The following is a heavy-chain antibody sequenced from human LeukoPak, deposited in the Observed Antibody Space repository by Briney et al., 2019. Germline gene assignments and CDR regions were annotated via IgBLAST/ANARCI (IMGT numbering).Heavy chain of an antibody. J-gene: IGHJ5*02. CDR3: ARDLTGSGWFDP. CDR1: GFTFSSYA. V-gene: IGHV3-30-3*01. CDR2: ISYDGSNK. Sequence: GGSLGLSCAASGFTFSSYAMHWVRQAPGKGLEWVAVISYDGSNKYYADSVKGRFTISRDNSKNTLYLQMNSLRAEDTAVYYCARDLTGSGWFDPWGQGTLVTVSS.